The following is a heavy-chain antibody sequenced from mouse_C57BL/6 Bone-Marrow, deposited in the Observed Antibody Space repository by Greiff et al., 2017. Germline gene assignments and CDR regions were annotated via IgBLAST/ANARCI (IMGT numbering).Heavy chain of an antibody. CDR2: FYPGSGSK. CDR3: ARHDDLYYYGSGCGFAY. J-gene: IGHJ3*01. V-gene: IGHV1-62-2*01. Sequence: QVQLQQSGAELVKPGASVKLSCKASGYTFTEYTIHWVKQRPGQGLEWIGWFYPGSGSKKYNEKFKDKATLTADKSSSTAYMELSRLTSEDSAILISARHDDLYYYGSGCGFAYWGQGTGVTVSA. CDR1: GYTFTEYT. D-gene: IGHD1-1*01.